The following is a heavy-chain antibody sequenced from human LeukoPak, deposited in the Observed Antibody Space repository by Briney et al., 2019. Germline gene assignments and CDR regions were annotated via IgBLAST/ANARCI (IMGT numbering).Heavy chain of an antibody. V-gene: IGHV1-46*01. D-gene: IGHD5-24*01. CDR1: GYTFTRYW. CDR3: ARDNSVRDEAWWFNP. Sequence: ASVKVSCKAFGYTFTRYWMHWVRQAPGQGPEWMGVISPSGGSTIYAQKFKGRVTLTRDMSTSTDYLELSRLRSENTAGYYCARDNSVRDEAWWFNPWGQGTLVTVSS. J-gene: IGHJ5*02. CDR2: ISPSGGST.